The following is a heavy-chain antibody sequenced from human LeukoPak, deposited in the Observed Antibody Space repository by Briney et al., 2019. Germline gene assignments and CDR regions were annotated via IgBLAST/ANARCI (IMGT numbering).Heavy chain of an antibody. J-gene: IGHJ4*02. CDR1: RFTLSRNW. Sequence: GGSLRLSCAASRFTLSRNWMHWVRQAPGKGLEWVARISYDGTKEYYADSVKGRFSISRDNSQDTVYLQLSSLTTEDTARYYCVRDVAFWGQGTLIIVSS. V-gene: IGHV3-30*03. CDR2: ISYDGTKE. CDR3: VRDVAF.